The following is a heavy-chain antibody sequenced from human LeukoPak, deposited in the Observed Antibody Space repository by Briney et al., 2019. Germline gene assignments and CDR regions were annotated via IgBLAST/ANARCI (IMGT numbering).Heavy chain of an antibody. J-gene: IGHJ3*02. Sequence: ASVKVSCKTSGYTFTSYGINWGRQAPGQGLEWMGWVSAYNGNTKYAQKLQGRVTMTTDTSTSTAYMELKSLRSDDTAVYYCARARTYYYDSSDGADAFDIWGQGTMVTVSS. D-gene: IGHD3-22*01. CDR2: VSAYNGNT. CDR1: GYTFTSYG. V-gene: IGHV1-18*01. CDR3: ARARTYYYDSSDGADAFDI.